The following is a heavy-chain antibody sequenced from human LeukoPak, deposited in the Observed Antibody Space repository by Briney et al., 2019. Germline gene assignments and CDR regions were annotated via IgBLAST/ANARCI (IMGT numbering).Heavy chain of an antibody. J-gene: IGHJ4*02. Sequence: GGSLRLSCAASGFTFRKSAMTWVRQAPGKGLEWVAVISRDGSDKYYADSVRGRFTISRDNSKNTLYLQMNSLRAEDTAVYYCARARCSSTSCPFDSWGQGTLVTVSS. CDR3: ARARCSSTSCPFDS. D-gene: IGHD2-2*01. CDR1: GFTFRKSA. CDR2: ISRDGSDK. V-gene: IGHV3-30*03.